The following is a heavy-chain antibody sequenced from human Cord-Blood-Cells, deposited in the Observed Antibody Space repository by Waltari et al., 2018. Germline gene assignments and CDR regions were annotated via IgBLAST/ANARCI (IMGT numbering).Heavy chain of an antibody. CDR2: ISPILGIA. Sequence: QVQLVQSGAEVKKPGSSVKVSCKASGGTFSSYAISWVRQAPGQGLEWMGRISPILGIANYAQKCQGRVTITADKSTGTAYRELSSLRSEDTAVYYCARERVSSSSGFDYWGQGTLVTVSS. CDR3: ARERVSSSSGFDY. V-gene: IGHV1-69*09. J-gene: IGHJ4*02. CDR1: GGTFSSYA. D-gene: IGHD6-6*01.